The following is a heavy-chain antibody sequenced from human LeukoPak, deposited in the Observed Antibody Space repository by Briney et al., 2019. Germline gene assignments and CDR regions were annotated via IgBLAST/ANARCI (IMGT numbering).Heavy chain of an antibody. Sequence: GGSLRLSCAASGFTFKYYAMTWVRQAPGKGLEWVAAIDGSGDDTYYAESVKGRFTISRDNPQNTLFLQVNSLRAEDTAVYYCARDLRGSIVRYFDYWGQGTLVTVSS. CDR2: IDGSGDDT. D-gene: IGHD3-9*01. CDR1: GFTFKYYA. J-gene: IGHJ4*02. CDR3: ARDLRGSIVRYFDY. V-gene: IGHV3-23*01.